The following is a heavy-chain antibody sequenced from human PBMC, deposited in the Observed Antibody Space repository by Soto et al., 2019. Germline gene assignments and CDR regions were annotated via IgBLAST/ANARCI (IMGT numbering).Heavy chain of an antibody. CDR1: GFTFRSYA. CDR2: VSGSGTNT. J-gene: IGHJ4*02. Sequence: EVQLLESGGGLIQPGGSLRLSCAASGFTFRSYAMSWVRQAPGTGLEWVSVVSGSGTNTFYADSVKVRFTMSRDNSKNTLYLQMNSLRAEAMAVYYCAKITPVTTLINYFDYWGQGALVTVSS. D-gene: IGHD4-4*01. V-gene: IGHV3-23*01. CDR3: AKITPVTTLINYFDY.